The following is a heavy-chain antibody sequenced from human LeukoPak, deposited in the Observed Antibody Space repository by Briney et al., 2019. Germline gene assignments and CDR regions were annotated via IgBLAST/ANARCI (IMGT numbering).Heavy chain of an antibody. CDR2: IYYSGST. CDR1: GGSLNSHY. CDR3: ASGADYSNYYFNY. J-gene: IGHJ4*02. V-gene: IGHV4-59*11. D-gene: IGHD4-11*01. Sequence: SEPLSLTCTVSGGSLNSHYWTWLRQPPGKGLEWIGYIYYSGSTSYNPSLKSRVTISVATSENQFSLKLTSVTAADTAVYYCASGADYSNYYFNYWGQGTLVTVSS.